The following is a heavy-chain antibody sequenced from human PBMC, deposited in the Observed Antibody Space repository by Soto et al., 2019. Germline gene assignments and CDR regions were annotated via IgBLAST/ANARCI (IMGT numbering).Heavy chain of an antibody. J-gene: IGHJ4*02. CDR1: GFTFSSYA. V-gene: IGHV3-23*01. Sequence: EVQLLESGGGLVQPGGSLRLSCAASGFTFSSYAMSWVRQAPGKGLEWVSAISGSGGSTYYADSVKGRFTISRDNSKNTLYLQMNSLRAEETAVYYCAKGAHFARGYCSGGSCPPFDYWGQGTLVTVSS. CDR2: ISGSGGST. CDR3: AKGAHFARGYCSGGSCPPFDY. D-gene: IGHD2-15*01.